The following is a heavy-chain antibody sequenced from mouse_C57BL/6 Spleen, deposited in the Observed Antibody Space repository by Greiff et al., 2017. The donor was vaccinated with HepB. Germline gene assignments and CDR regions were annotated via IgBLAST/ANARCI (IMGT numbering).Heavy chain of an antibody. CDR2: INPNNGGT. CDR1: GYTFTDYY. D-gene: IGHD2-4*01. Sequence: EVQLQQSGPELVKPGASVKISCKASGYTFTDYYMNWVKQSHGKSLEWIGDINPNNGGTSYKQKFKGKATLTVDKSSSTAYMELRSLTSEDSAVYYCARLYYEGPYAMDYWGQGTSVTVSS. J-gene: IGHJ4*01. CDR3: ARLYYEGPYAMDY. V-gene: IGHV1-26*01.